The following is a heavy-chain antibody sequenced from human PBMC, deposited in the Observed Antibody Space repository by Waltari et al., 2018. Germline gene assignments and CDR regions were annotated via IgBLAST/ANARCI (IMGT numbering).Heavy chain of an antibody. J-gene: IGHJ4*02. CDR2: INHSGST. V-gene: IGHV4-34*01. Sequence: QVQLQQWGAGLLKPSETLSLTCAVYGGSFSGYYWSWIRQPPGKGLEWIGEINHSGSTNHTPSLKSRVTISVDTSKNQFSLKLSSVTAADTAVYYCARGKPNVLRFLEWLLSYYFDYWGQGTLVTVSS. D-gene: IGHD3-3*01. CDR3: ARGKPNVLRFLEWLLSYYFDY. CDR1: GGSFSGYY.